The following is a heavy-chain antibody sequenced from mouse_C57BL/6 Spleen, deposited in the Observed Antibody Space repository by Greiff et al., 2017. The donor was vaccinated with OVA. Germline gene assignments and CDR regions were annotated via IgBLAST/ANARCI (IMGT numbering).Heavy chain of an antibody. Sequence: VQLQQSGAELVKPGASVKLSCTASGFTIKDYYMHWVKQRTEQGLEWIGRIDPEDGETKYAQKFKGKATITADTSSNPAYLQLSSLTSEDTAVYYCARCDGNWYFDVWGTGTTVTVSS. CDR3: ARCDGNWYFDV. J-gene: IGHJ1*03. CDR1: GFTIKDYY. D-gene: IGHD2-1*01. CDR2: IDPEDGET. V-gene: IGHV14-2*01.